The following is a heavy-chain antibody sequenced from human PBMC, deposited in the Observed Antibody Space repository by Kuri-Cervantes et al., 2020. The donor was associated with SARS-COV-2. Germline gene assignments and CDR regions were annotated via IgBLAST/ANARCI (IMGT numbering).Heavy chain of an antibody. D-gene: IGHD3-22*01. Sequence: GGSLRLSCAASGFTFSDHYMDWVRQAPGKGLEWVGRTRNKANSYTTEYAASVKGRFTISRDDSKNSLYLQMSSLKTEDTAVYYCARGNYYDSSGYFYYYGMDVWGQGTTVTVSS. CDR1: GFTFSDHY. J-gene: IGHJ6*02. CDR2: TRNKANSYTT. CDR3: ARGNYYDSSGYFYYYGMDV. V-gene: IGHV3-72*01.